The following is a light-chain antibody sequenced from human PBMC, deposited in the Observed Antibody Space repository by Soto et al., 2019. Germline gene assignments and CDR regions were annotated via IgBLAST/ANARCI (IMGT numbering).Light chain of an antibody. CDR1: SSNIGNNY. CDR2: DHN. J-gene: IGLJ2*01. V-gene: IGLV1-51*01. CDR3: GTWDSSLSASVV. Sequence: QSVLTQPPSVSAAPGQKVTISCSGSSSNIGNNYVSWYQQLPGTAPKLLIYDHNKRPSGIPDRFSGSKSGTSATLGITGLQTGDEADYYCGTWDSSLSASVVFGGGTKLTVL.